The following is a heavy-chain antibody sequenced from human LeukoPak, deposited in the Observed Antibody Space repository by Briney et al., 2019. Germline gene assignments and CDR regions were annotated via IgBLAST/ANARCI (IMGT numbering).Heavy chain of an antibody. J-gene: IGHJ4*02. V-gene: IGHV3-23*01. CDR3: AREPHNYYDSSGYYSYFDY. D-gene: IGHD3-22*01. CDR1: GFTFSTYA. CDR2: ISGTGGST. Sequence: GGSLRLSCAASGFTFSTYAMSWVRQAPGKGLEWVSGISGTGGSTYYADSVRGRFTISRDNSKNTLYLQVNSLRAEDTAVYYCAREPHNYYDSSGYYSYFDYWGQGTLVTVSS.